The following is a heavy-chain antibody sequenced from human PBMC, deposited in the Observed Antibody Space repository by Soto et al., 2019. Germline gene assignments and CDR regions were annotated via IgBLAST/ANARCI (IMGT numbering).Heavy chain of an antibody. CDR2: ISSSSSTI. V-gene: IGHV3-48*01. J-gene: IGHJ3*02. CDR1: GFTFSSYS. Sequence: EVQLVESGGGLVQPGGSLRLSCAASGFTFSSYSMNWVRQAPGKGLEWVSYISSSSSTIYYADSVKGRFTISRDNAKNSLYRQMNSLRAEDTAVYYCARDGVTIYDIRGQGTMVTVSS. D-gene: IGHD3-3*01. CDR3: ARDGVTIYDI.